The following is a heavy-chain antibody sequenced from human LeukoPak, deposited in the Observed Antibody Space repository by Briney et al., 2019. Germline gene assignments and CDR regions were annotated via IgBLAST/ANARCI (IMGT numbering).Heavy chain of an antibody. Sequence: ASVKVSCKASGGTFSNYAISWVRQAPGQGLEWMGGLIPIFGTTNYAQKFQGRVTITTDESTSTAYMELSSLRSEDTAVYYCARERKVLSTAMVKTQIINWFDPWGQGTLVTVSS. J-gene: IGHJ5*02. CDR2: LIPIFGTT. CDR3: ARERKVLSTAMVKTQIINWFDP. CDR1: GGTFSNYA. V-gene: IGHV1-69*05. D-gene: IGHD5-18*01.